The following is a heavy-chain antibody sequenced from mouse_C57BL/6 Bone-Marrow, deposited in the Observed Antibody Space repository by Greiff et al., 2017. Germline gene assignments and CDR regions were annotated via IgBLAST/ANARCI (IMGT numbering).Heavy chain of an antibody. CDR1: GFSLSTFGMG. CDR3: ARIEGYYYFMDY. Sequence: QVTLKESGPGILQPSQTLSLTCSSSGFSLSTFGMGVGRIRQPSGMGLEWLAHIWWDDDTSYNPAPKSRLTISKDTSKNQVFLKVANVDTADTATYDCARIEGYYYFMDYWGQGTSVTVSS. CDR2: IWWDDDT. V-gene: IGHV8-8*01. J-gene: IGHJ4*01.